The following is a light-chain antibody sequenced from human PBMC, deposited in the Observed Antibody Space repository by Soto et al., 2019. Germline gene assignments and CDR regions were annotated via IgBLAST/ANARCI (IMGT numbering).Light chain of an antibody. CDR1: QSVSSSY. J-gene: IGKJ1*01. Sequence: PGERATLSCRASQSVSSSYLAWYQQKPGQAPRLLIYGASSRATGIPDRFSGSGSGTDFTLTISRLEPEDFAVYYCQQYGSSQTFGQGTKVDIK. CDR2: GAS. V-gene: IGKV3-20*01. CDR3: QQYGSSQT.